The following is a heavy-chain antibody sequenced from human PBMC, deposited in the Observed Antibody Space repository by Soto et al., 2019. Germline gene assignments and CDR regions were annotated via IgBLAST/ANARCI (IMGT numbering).Heavy chain of an antibody. V-gene: IGHV3-23*01. J-gene: IGHJ4*02. CDR1: GFTFSSYA. CDR3: AKSRAYISGALHY. CDR2: ISGSGGIT. Sequence: GGSLRLSCAASGFTFSSYAMSWVRQAPGKGLEWVSGISGSGGITYSADSVKGRFTISRDDSKNTLYLQMNSLRAEDTAIYYCAKSRAYISGALHYWGRGTLVTVSS. D-gene: IGHD5-18*01.